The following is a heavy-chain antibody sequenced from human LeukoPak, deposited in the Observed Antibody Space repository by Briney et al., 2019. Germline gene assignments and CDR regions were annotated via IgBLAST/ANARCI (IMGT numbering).Heavy chain of an antibody. Sequence: ASVKVSCKASGYTFTGYYMHWVRQAPGQGLEWMGWINPNSGGTNYAQKFQGRVTMTRDTSISIAYMELSRLRSDDTAVYYCARDPSYYYDSSGYSQGDYWGQGTLATVSS. CDR2: INPNSGGT. J-gene: IGHJ4*02. CDR3: ARDPSYYYDSSGYSQGDY. CDR1: GYTFTGYY. V-gene: IGHV1-2*02. D-gene: IGHD3-22*01.